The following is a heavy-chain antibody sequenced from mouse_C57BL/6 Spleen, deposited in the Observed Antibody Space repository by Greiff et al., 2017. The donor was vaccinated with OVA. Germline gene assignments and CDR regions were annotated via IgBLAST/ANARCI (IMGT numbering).Heavy chain of an antibody. Sequence: EVQLVESEGGLVQPGSSMKLSCTASGFTFSDYYMAWVRPVPEKGLEWVANINYDGSSTYYLDSLKSRFIISRDNAKNILYLQMSSLKSEDTATYYCARDDGYYEGFAYWGQGTLVTVSA. CDR2: INYDGSST. CDR1: GFTFSDYY. D-gene: IGHD2-3*01. V-gene: IGHV5-16*01. CDR3: ARDDGYYEGFAY. J-gene: IGHJ3*01.